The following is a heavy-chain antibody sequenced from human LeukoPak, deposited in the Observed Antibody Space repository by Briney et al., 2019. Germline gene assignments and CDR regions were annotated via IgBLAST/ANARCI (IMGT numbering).Heavy chain of an antibody. Sequence: PSETLSLTCAVSGGSISGYYWSWIRQPPGKGLEWIGYIYYSGSTKYNPSLKSRVTISVDTSKNQFSLRLSSVTAADTAMYYCARGKYGGSNDYWGQGTLVTVSS. D-gene: IGHD1-26*01. V-gene: IGHV4-59*01. J-gene: IGHJ4*02. CDR2: IYYSGST. CDR1: GGSISGYY. CDR3: ARGKYGGSNDY.